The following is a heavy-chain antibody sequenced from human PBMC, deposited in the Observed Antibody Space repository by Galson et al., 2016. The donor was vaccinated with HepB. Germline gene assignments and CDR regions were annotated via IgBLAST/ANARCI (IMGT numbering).Heavy chain of an antibody. CDR3: ARHLTMSPFDP. CDR2: IDPSDSYT. Sequence: QSGAEVKKPGESLRISCKGSGFSFTSYWISWVRQMPGKGLEWMGRIDPSDSYTNYRPSFRGRVTISADKSINTAYLQWNSLRASDTAMYYCARHLTMSPFDPWGQGTLVTVSS. D-gene: IGHD4/OR15-4a*01. CDR1: GFSFTSYW. V-gene: IGHV5-10-1*01. J-gene: IGHJ5*02.